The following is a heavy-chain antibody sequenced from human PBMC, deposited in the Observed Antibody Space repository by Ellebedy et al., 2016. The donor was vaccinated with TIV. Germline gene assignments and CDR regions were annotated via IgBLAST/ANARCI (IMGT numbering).Heavy chain of an antibody. CDR3: ARDWDSPGDYYMDV. CDR2: INSDGSST. D-gene: IGHD1-26*01. CDR1: GFTFRSYW. V-gene: IGHV3-74*01. J-gene: IGHJ6*03. Sequence: GGSLRLSXVVSGFTFRSYWMHWVRQAPGKGLVWVSRINSDGSSTNYADSVKGRFTISRDNAKNTLYLQMNSLRAEVTAVYYCARDWDSPGDYYMDVWGKGTTVTVSS.